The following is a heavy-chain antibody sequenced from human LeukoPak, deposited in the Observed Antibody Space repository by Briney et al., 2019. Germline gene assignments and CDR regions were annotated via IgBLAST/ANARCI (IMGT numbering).Heavy chain of an antibody. Sequence: GGSLRLSCSASGFTFSSYAMHWVRQAPGKGLEYVSAISSNGGSTYYADSVKGRFTISRDNSKNTLYLQMSSLRPDDTAVYYCAREMGSGSGTHYYYYYGMDVWGQGTTVTVSS. J-gene: IGHJ6*02. D-gene: IGHD3-10*01. CDR2: ISSNGGST. CDR3: AREMGSGSGTHYYYYYGMDV. V-gene: IGHV3-64D*09. CDR1: GFTFSSYA.